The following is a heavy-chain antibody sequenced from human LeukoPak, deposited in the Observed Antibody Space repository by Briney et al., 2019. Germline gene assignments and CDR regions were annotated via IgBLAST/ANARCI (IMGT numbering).Heavy chain of an antibody. CDR2: ISSNGGST. CDR3: ARASYSSGWVIDY. V-gene: IGHV3-64*02. D-gene: IGHD6-19*01. CDR1: GFTFSNYA. J-gene: IGHJ4*02. Sequence: GGSLRLSCAASGFTFSNYAMSWVRQAPGKGLEYVSAISSNGGSTYYADSVKGRFTISRDNSKNTLYLQMGSLRAEDMAVYYCARASYSSGWVIDYWGQGTLVTVSS.